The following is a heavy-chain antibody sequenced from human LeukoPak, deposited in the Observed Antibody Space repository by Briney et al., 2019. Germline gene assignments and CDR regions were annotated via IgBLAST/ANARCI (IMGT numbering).Heavy chain of an antibody. J-gene: IGHJ6*02. CDR2: IYYSGST. D-gene: IGHD4-17*01. CDR1: GGSISSYY. V-gene: IGHV4-59*01. Sequence: PSETLSLTCTVSGGSISSYYWSWIRQPPGKGLEWIGYIYYSGSTNYNPSLKSRVTISVDTSKNQFSLKLSSVTAADTAVYYCARDTNDYGDPGLLPLYYGMDVWGQGTTVTVSS. CDR3: ARDTNDYGDPGLLPLYYGMDV.